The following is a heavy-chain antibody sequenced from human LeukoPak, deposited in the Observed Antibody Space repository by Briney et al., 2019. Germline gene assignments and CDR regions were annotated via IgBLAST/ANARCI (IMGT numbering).Heavy chain of an antibody. Sequence: SQTLSLTCTVSGGSISSGSYYWSWIRQPAGKGLEWIGRIYTSGSTNYNPSLKSRVTISVDTSKNQFSLKLSSVTAADTAVYYCAREDTGLGNYMDVWGKGTTDTVSS. J-gene: IGHJ6*03. D-gene: IGHD1-26*01. V-gene: IGHV4-61*02. CDR2: IYTSGST. CDR3: AREDTGLGNYMDV. CDR1: GGSISSGSYY.